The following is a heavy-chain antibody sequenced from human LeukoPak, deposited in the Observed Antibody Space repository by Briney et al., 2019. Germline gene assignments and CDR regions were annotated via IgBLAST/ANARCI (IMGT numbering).Heavy chain of an antibody. Sequence: GGSVRLSCAASGFTFDDYAMHWVRQAPGKGLEWVSGISWNSGSIGYADSVKGRFTISRDNAKNSLYLQMNSLRAEDTALYYCAKGEAYYDSSGYYPFDYWGQGTLVTVSS. CDR3: AKGEAYYDSSGYYPFDY. D-gene: IGHD3-22*01. CDR2: ISWNSGSI. J-gene: IGHJ4*02. V-gene: IGHV3-9*01. CDR1: GFTFDDYA.